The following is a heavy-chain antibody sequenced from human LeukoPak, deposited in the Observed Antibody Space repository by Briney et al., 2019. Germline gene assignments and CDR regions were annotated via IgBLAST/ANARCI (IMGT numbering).Heavy chain of an antibody. V-gene: IGHV3-74*01. D-gene: IGHD3-3*01. CDR1: GFTFSTFW. CDR2: ISDDGSRT. CDR3: ARVPDYDFWSGQYYFDY. Sequence: GGSLRLSCAASGFTFSTFWMHWGRQSPGKGLGGGSRISDDGSRTGYADSVKGRFTISRDNAKNSLYLQMNSLRAEDTAVYYCARVPDYDFWSGQYYFDYWGQGTLVTVSS. J-gene: IGHJ4*02.